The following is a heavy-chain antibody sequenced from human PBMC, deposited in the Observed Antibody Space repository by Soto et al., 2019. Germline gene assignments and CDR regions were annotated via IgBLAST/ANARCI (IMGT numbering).Heavy chain of an antibody. CDR2: IYSGGST. CDR3: ARVKFLEWLFGFDY. D-gene: IGHD3-3*01. CDR1: GFTVSSNY. V-gene: IGHV3-66*01. J-gene: IGHJ4*02. Sequence: GGSLRLSCAASGFTVSSNYMSWVRQAPGKGLEWVSVIYSGGSTYYADSVKGRFTISRDNSKNTLYLQMNSLRAEDTAVYYCARVKFLEWLFGFDYWGQGTLVTVSS.